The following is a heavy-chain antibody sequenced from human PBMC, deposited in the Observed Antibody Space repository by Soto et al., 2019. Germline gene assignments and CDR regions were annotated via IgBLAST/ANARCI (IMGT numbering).Heavy chain of an antibody. D-gene: IGHD6-13*01. Sequence: SETLSLTCTVSGGSISSSSYYWGWIRQPPGKGLEWIGSIYYSGSTYYNPSLKSRVTISVDTSKNQFSLKLSSVTAADTAVYYCASGDSGIAAAPSWGQGTLVTVSS. J-gene: IGHJ4*02. CDR2: IYYSGST. V-gene: IGHV4-39*01. CDR1: GGSISSSSYY. CDR3: ASGDSGIAAAPS.